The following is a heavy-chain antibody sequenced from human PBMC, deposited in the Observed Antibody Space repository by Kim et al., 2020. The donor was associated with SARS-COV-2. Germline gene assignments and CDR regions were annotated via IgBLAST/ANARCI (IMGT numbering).Heavy chain of an antibody. J-gene: IGHJ5*02. CDR3: VRDVVRVVGS. CDR2: EE. D-gene: IGHD3-10*01. Sequence: EEYYVDSVKGRFTISRDNAKNSLYLQMNSWRVEDTAVYYCVRDVVRVVGSWGPGTLVTVSS. V-gene: IGHV3-7*01.